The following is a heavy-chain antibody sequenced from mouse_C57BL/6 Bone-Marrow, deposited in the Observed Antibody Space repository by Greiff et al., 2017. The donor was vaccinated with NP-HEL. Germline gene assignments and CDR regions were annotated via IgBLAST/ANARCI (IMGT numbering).Heavy chain of an antibody. D-gene: IGHD2-3*01. CDR3: VRHGWLLQHFDV. Sequence: EVKLMESGGGLVQPKGSLKLSCAASGFSFNTYAMNWVRQAPGKGLEWVARIRSKSNNYATYYADSVKDRFTISRDDSESMLYLQMNNLKTEDTAMYYCVRHGWLLQHFDVWGTGTTVTVSS. CDR1: GFSFNTYA. V-gene: IGHV10-1*01. CDR2: IRSKSNNYAT. J-gene: IGHJ1*03.